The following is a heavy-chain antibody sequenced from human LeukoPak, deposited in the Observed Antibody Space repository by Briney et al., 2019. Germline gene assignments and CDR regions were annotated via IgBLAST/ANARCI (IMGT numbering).Heavy chain of an antibody. V-gene: IGHV3-30*02. CDR2: IRYDGSNK. D-gene: IGHD3-3*01. Sequence: GGSLRLSCAASGFTFSSYGMNWVRQAPGKGLEWAAFIRYDGSNKYYADSVKGRFTISRDNAKNSLSLQMNSLRAEHTAVYYCAKSWEWFPQLDNSFDIWGQGTMVPVSS. CDR1: GFTFSSYG. J-gene: IGHJ3*02. CDR3: AKSWEWFPQLDNSFDI.